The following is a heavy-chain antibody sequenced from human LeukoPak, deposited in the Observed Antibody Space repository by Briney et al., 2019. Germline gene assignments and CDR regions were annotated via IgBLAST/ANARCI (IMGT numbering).Heavy chain of an antibody. Sequence: GGSLRLSCAASGFTFSNSWMSWVRQAPGQGLEWMGWISAYNGNTNYAQKLQGRVTMTTDTSTSTAYMELRSLRSDDTAVYYCARDGYSSSWFWFDPWGQGTLVTVSS. D-gene: IGHD6-13*01. J-gene: IGHJ5*02. CDR3: ARDGYSSSWFWFDP. CDR1: GFTFSNSW. V-gene: IGHV1-18*01. CDR2: ISAYNGNT.